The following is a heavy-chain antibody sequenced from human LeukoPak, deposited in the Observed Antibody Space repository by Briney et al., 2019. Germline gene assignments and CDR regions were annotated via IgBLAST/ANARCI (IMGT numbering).Heavy chain of an antibody. CDR3: VEDTRIVVVTAKYYFDY. CDR1: GFTFSRSD. D-gene: IGHD2-21*02. V-gene: IGHV3-64D*09. J-gene: IGHJ4*02. Sequence: GGSLRLSCSAFGFTFSRSDMHWVRQAPGKGLEYVSAISSNGDSTYYADSVKGRFTISRDNSKDTLYLQMSSLRAEDTAVYYCVEDTRIVVVTAKYYFDYWGQGTLVTVSS. CDR2: ISSNGDST.